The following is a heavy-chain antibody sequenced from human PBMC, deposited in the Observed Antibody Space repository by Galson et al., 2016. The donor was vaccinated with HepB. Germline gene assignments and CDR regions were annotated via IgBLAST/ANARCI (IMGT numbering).Heavy chain of an antibody. D-gene: IGHD5-24*01. CDR3: ARRDGFNQYYFDY. Sequence: TLSLTCTVSGGSISSGGYYWSWIRQHPGKGLEWIGYIYYSGTTYYNPSLKSRITISVDMSKNQFSLKLNSVTAADTAVFYCARRDGFNQYYFDYWGQGTLITVSS. CDR1: GGSISSGGYY. J-gene: IGHJ4*02. CDR2: IYYSGTT. V-gene: IGHV4-31*03.